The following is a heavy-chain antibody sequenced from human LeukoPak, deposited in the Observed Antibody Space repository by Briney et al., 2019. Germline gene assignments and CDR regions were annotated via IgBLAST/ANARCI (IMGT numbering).Heavy chain of an antibody. CDR3: ASTMVRGVPDY. Sequence: ASVKVSCKASGYTFTGYYMHWVRQAPGQGLEWMGWMNPNSGNTGYAQKFQGRVTMTRNTSISTAYMELSSLRSEDTAVYYCASTMVRGVPDYWGQGTLVTVSS. J-gene: IGHJ4*02. CDR2: MNPNSGNT. V-gene: IGHV1-8*02. D-gene: IGHD3-10*01. CDR1: GYTFTGYY.